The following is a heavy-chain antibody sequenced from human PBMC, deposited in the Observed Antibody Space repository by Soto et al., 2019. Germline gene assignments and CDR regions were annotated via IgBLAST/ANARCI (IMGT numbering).Heavy chain of an antibody. D-gene: IGHD3-3*01. Sequence: PGGSLRLSCAASGFTVSNNYISWVRQVPGKGLEWVSYISGSSSTIFYADSVKGRFTISRDNAKNSLFLQMNSLRDEDTAVYYCARDRGPLLRFLEWFPMDVWGQGTTVTVS. CDR3: ARDRGPLLRFLEWFPMDV. J-gene: IGHJ6*02. CDR2: ISGSSSTI. V-gene: IGHV3-48*02. CDR1: GFTVSNNY.